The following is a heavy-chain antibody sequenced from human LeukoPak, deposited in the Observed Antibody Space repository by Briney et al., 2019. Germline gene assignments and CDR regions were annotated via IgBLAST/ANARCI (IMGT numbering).Heavy chain of an antibody. Sequence: SVKVSCKASGGTFSSYAISWVRQAPGQGLEWMGGIIPIFGTANYAQKFQGRVTITADESTSTAYMELSSLRSEDTAVYYCARSSSSWGTPRVYFDYWGQGTLVTVSS. J-gene: IGHJ4*02. V-gene: IGHV1-69*01. CDR2: IIPIFGTA. CDR3: ARSSSSWGTPRVYFDY. D-gene: IGHD6-13*01. CDR1: GGTFSSYA.